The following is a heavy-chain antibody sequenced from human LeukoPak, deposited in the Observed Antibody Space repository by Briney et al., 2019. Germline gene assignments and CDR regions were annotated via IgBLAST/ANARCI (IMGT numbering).Heavy chain of an antibody. V-gene: IGHV4-34*01. CDR3: ARVRPGGSPDY. CDR2: INHSGST. CDR1: GGSFSGYY. D-gene: IGHD6-25*01. Sequence: SETLSLTCAVYGGSFSGYYWSWIRQPPGKGLEWIGEINHSGSTNYNPSLKSRVTISVDTSKNQFSLKLSSVTAADTAAYYCARVRPGGSPDYWGQGTLVTVSS. J-gene: IGHJ4*02.